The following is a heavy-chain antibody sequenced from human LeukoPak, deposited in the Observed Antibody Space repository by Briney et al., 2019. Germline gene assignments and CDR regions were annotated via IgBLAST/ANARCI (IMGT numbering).Heavy chain of an antibody. D-gene: IGHD6-13*01. CDR2: ISYVGSNK. V-gene: IGHV3-30-3*01. CDR3: AREMGIAAAYYYYGMDV. CDR1: GFTFSSYA. Sequence: GGSLRLSCAASGFTFSSYAMHWVRQAPGKGLEWVAVISYVGSNKYYADSVKGRFTISRDNSKNTLYLQMNSLRAEDTSVYYCAREMGIAAAYYYYGMDVWGQGTTVTVSS. J-gene: IGHJ6*02.